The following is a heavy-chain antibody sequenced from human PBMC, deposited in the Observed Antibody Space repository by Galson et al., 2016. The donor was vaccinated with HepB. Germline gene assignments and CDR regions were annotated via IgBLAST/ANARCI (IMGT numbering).Heavy chain of an antibody. V-gene: IGHV3-7*01. D-gene: IGHD3-10*01. CDR1: GFTFSSFT. Sequence: SLRLSCAASGFTFSSFTIHWVRQAPGKGLEWVANIRGDGTEEFYVDSVKGRFTASRDNAKNSLYLQMNSLRAEDTAVYFCVRDFGGYWGQGTLVTVSS. J-gene: IGHJ4*02. CDR3: VRDFGGY. CDR2: IRGDGTEE.